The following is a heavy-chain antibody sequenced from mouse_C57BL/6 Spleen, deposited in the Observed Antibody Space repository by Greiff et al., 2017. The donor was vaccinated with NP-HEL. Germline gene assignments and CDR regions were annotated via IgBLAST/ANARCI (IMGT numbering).Heavy chain of an antibody. Sequence: EVKLVESGGGLVKPGGSLKLSCAASGFTFSDYGMHWVRQAPEKGLEWVAYISSGSSTIYYADTVKGRFTISRDNAKNTLFLQMTSRRSEDTAMYYCARRGGTMVTSHWYFDVWGTGTTVTVSS. CDR2: ISSGSSTI. CDR3: ARRGGTMVTSHWYFDV. CDR1: GFTFSDYG. V-gene: IGHV5-17*01. J-gene: IGHJ1*03. D-gene: IGHD2-2*01.